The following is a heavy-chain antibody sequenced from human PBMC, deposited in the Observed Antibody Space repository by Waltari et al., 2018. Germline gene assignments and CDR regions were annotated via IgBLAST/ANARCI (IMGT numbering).Heavy chain of an antibody. D-gene: IGHD6-6*01. V-gene: IGHV3-23*01. J-gene: IGHJ4*02. CDR3: AKSLHSSSGY. CDR2: ISGSGGST. Sequence: EVQLLESGGGLVQPGGSLRLSCAASGFTFSSSAMRWVRQAPGKGVEGVSAISGSGGSTYYADSVKGRFTISRDNSKNTLYLQMNSLRAEDTAVYYCAKSLHSSSGYWGQGTLVTVSS. CDR1: GFTFSSSA.